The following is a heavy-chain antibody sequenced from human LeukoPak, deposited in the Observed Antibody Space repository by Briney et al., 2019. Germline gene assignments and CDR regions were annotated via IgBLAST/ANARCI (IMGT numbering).Heavy chain of an antibody. J-gene: IGHJ6*03. D-gene: IGHD5-18*01. V-gene: IGHV3-43D*03. Sequence: PGGSLRLSCAASGFTFDDYAMHWVRHAAGKGLEWVSLISWDGGSTYCADSVKGRFTISRDKRKNSVYLQMNSLRAEDTALYYCAKGGYSYGLDYYYMDVWGKGTTVTVSS. CDR2: ISWDGGST. CDR3: AKGGYSYGLDYYYMDV. CDR1: GFTFDDYA.